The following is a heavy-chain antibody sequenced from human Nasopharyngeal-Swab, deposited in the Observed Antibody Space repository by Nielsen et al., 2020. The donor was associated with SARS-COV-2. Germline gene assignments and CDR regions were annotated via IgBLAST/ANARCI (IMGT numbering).Heavy chain of an antibody. CDR1: GGSISSSTYY. CDR3: ATLSSSWYEYYFDY. Sequence: GSLRLSCTVSGGSISSSTYYWAWIRQPTGKGLEWIGSIYYGGSTYYNPSLKSRVTISVDTSKNQFSLKLSSATAADTAVYYCATLSSSWYEYYFDYWGQGTLVTVSS. J-gene: IGHJ4*02. D-gene: IGHD6-13*01. V-gene: IGHV4-39*01. CDR2: IYYGGST.